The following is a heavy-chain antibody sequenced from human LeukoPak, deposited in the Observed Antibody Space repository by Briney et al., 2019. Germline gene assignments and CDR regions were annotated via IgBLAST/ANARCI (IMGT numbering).Heavy chain of an antibody. J-gene: IGHJ3*02. V-gene: IGHV1-69*01. CDR2: GNPIFGTT. D-gene: IGHD4-17*01. Sequence: SVKVSCKASGGAFKGYAINWVRQAPGQGLEWMGGGNPIFGTTNFAPKFQGRVTIAADESTSTAYMELTSLKSEDTAVYYCARGTTVTTAVLVPNDAFDIWGQGTMVTVSS. CDR1: GGAFKGYA. CDR3: ARGTTVTTAVLVPNDAFDI.